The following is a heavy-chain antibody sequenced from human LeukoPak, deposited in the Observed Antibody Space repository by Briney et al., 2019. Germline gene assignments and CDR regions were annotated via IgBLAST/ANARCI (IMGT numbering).Heavy chain of an antibody. CDR2: INPNSGGT. D-gene: IGHD3-10*01. V-gene: IGHV1-2*02. CDR1: GNTFSDYY. J-gene: IGHJ4*02. CDR3: ARGSPLLSLDY. Sequence: ASVKVSCKASGNTFSDYYMHWVRQAPGQGLEWMGWINPNSGGTNYAQKFQGRVTMTRDTSISTAYMELSRLRSDDTAVYYYARGSPLLSLDYWGQGTLVTVSS.